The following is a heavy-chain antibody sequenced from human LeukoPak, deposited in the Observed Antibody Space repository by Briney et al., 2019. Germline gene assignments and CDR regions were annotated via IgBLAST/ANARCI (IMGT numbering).Heavy chain of an antibody. Sequence: GASVKVSCKASGYTFTNYAIHWVRQAPGQRPEWMGWINTADGTTKYSQELQGRVAITRDTFASTSDLGLSSLRSEDMAVYYCARERSNAYDIWGQGTMVTVSS. CDR3: ARERSNAYDI. J-gene: IGHJ3*02. V-gene: IGHV1-3*03. CDR1: GYTFTNYA. CDR2: INTADGTT.